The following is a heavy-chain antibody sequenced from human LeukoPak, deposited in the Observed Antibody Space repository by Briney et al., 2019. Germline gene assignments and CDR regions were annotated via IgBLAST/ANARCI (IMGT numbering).Heavy chain of an antibody. J-gene: IGHJ6*04. CDR2: IYYSGST. CDR3: AGDLLEWLSPSDV. Sequence: SETLSLTCTVSGGSISSSSYYWGWIRQPPGKGLEWIGSIYYSGSTYYNPSLKSRVTISVDTSKNQFSLKLSSVTAADTAVYYCAGDLLEWLSPSDVWGKGTTVTVSS. V-gene: IGHV4-39*01. D-gene: IGHD3-3*01. CDR1: GGSISSSSYY.